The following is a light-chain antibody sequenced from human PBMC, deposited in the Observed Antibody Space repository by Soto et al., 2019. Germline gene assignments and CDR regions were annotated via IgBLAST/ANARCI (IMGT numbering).Light chain of an antibody. CDR2: DVN. J-gene: IGLJ1*01. CDR1: SSDVGGYNF. CDR3: SSYTTSNTPQIV. V-gene: IGLV2-14*03. Sequence: QSALTQPASVSGSPGQSITISCTGTSSDVGGYNFVSWYQQHPGKAPKLMIYDVNNRPSGVSNRFSGSKSGNTASLTISGLQAEDEADYYSSSYTTSNTPQIVFGTGTKVTV.